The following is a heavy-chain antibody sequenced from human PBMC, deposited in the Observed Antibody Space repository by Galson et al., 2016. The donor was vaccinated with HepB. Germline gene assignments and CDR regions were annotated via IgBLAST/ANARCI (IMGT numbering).Heavy chain of an antibody. V-gene: IGHV3-73*01. CDR3: TRLMDPVVCGMDV. CDR1: GIDFSGSS. Sequence: SLRLSCAASGIDFSGSSMHWVRQAPGKGLEWVGRVLSPGSDYATAYAASVKGRFTISRDDSENTAYLQMNSLKSEDPAVYYCTRLMDPVVCGMDVWGQGTTVTVSS. D-gene: IGHD2-2*03. J-gene: IGHJ6*02. CDR2: VLSPGSDYAT.